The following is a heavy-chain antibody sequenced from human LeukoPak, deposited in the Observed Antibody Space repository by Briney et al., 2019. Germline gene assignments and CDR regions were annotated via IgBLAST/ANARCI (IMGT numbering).Heavy chain of an antibody. CDR3: AKGTTIYYDFWSGYSRTNGYFDY. Sequence: GGSLRLSCAASGFTFSSYSMNWVRQAPGKGLEWVSAISGSGGSTYYADSVKGRFTISRDNSKNTLYLQMNSLRAEDTAVYYCAKGTTIYYDFWSGYSRTNGYFDYWGQGTLVTVSS. D-gene: IGHD3-3*01. J-gene: IGHJ4*02. CDR2: ISGSGGST. CDR1: GFTFSSYS. V-gene: IGHV3-23*01.